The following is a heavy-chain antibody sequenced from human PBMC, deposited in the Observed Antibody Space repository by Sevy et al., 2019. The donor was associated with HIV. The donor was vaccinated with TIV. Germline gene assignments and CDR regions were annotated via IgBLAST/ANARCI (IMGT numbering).Heavy chain of an antibody. V-gene: IGHV3-7*01. CDR1: GFAMSSYW. D-gene: IGHD3-22*01. J-gene: IGHJ6*02. CDR3: AKWGYYDSSGYYLGGGGYYYYYGMDV. CDR2: IKQDGSVR. Sequence: GGSLRLSCAASGFAMSSYWVTWVRQVPGKGLEWVANIKQDGSVRKYLDSVRGRFTISRDNAKNSVYLEMNSLRAEDTAVYYCAKWGYYDSSGYYLGGGGYYYYYGMDVWGQGTTVTVSS.